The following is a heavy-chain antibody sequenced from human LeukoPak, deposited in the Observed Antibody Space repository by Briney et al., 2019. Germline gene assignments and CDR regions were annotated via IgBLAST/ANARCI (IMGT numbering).Heavy chain of an antibody. Sequence: GGSLRLSCAASGITFSNYGFHWVRQAPGRGLEWVAVIPFDGGNTDYADSVKGRFIISRDSSRNTLYLQMNSLRAEDTAVYYCATDGTTVAPREADHWGQGTLVTVSS. CDR2: IPFDGGNT. CDR1: GITFSNYG. J-gene: IGHJ4*02. V-gene: IGHV3-30*03. CDR3: ATDGTTVAPREADH. D-gene: IGHD1-7*01.